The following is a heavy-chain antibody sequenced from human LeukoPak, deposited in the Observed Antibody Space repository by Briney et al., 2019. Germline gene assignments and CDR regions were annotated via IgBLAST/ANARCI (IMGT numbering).Heavy chain of an antibody. V-gene: IGHV3-33*01. CDR1: GFTFSSYG. D-gene: IGHD2-21*01. CDR2: TWYDGRNN. Sequence: GGSLRLSCAASGFTFSSYGMHWVRQAPGKGLEWVAVTWYDGRNNYYAASVKGRFTISRDDSKTTVYLLMNSVRAEDTAVYYCAREVAPLYFHYGMDVWGEGTTVTVSS. CDR3: AREVAPLYFHYGMDV. J-gene: IGHJ6*01.